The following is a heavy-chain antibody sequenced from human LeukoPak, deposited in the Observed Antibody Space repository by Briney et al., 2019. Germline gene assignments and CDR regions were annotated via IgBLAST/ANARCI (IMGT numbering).Heavy chain of an antibody. CDR2: IYTSGST. D-gene: IGHD3-3*01. Sequence: PSQTLSLTCTVSGGSISSGSYYWRWIRQPAGKGLEWIGRIYTSGSTNYNPSLKSRVTISVDTSKNQFSLKLSSVTAADTAVYYCARGAYDFWSGDASGAFDIWGQGTMVTVSS. CDR3: ARGAYDFWSGDASGAFDI. CDR1: GGSISSGSYY. J-gene: IGHJ3*02. V-gene: IGHV4-61*02.